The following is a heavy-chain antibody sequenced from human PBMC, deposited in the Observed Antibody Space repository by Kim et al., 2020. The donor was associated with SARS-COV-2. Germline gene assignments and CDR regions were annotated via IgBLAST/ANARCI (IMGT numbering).Heavy chain of an antibody. CDR2: ISYDGSNK. CDR3: ARGSGSSSAPSDY. Sequence: GGSLRLSCAASGFTFSSYAMHWVRQAPGKGLEWVAVISYDGSNKYYADSVKGRFTISRDNSKNTLYLQMNSLRAEDTAVYYCARGSGSSSAPSDYWGQGT. V-gene: IGHV3-30*04. CDR1: GFTFSSYA. D-gene: IGHD6-13*01. J-gene: IGHJ4*02.